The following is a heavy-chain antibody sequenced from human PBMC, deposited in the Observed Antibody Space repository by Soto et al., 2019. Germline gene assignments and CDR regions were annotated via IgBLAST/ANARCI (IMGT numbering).Heavy chain of an antibody. J-gene: IGHJ4*02. CDR3: ARLGSGWSN. CDR1: GYSFANSW. D-gene: IGHD6-19*01. CDR2: IFPADSDT. Sequence: PGASLKISCKGSGYSFANSWIGWVRQMPGKGLEWMGIIFPADSDTRLSPSFQGQVTISADKSISTAYLQWSSLKASDTAIFYCARLGSGWSNWGQGTQVTVSS. V-gene: IGHV5-51*01.